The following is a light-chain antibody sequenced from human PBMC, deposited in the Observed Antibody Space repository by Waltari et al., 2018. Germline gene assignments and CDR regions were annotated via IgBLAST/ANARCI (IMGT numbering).Light chain of an antibody. CDR1: RLGTNF. CDR3: QAWAGYTGV. J-gene: IGLJ3*02. CDR2: PNS. V-gene: IGLV3-1*01. Sequence: SYELTQPPSVSVAPGQTATISCSGDRLGTNFVAWYQKKPGQSPVVVLYPNSKRPSGIPDRFSGSNSGNTATLTVRGAQALDEADYYCQAWAGYTGVFCGGTKLTVL.